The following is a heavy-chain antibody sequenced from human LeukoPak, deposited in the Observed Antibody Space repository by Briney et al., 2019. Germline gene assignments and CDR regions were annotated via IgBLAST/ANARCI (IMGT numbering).Heavy chain of an antibody. CDR3: ARADYYDSSRVDY. CDR1: GGSFSGYY. D-gene: IGHD3-22*01. CDR2: INHSGST. V-gene: IGHV4-34*01. J-gene: IGHJ4*02. Sequence: SETLSLTCAVYGGSFSGYYWSWIRQPPGKGLEWIGEINHSGSTSYNPSLKSRVTISVDTSKNQFSLKLSSVTAADTAVYYCARADYYDSSRVDYWGQGTLVTVSS.